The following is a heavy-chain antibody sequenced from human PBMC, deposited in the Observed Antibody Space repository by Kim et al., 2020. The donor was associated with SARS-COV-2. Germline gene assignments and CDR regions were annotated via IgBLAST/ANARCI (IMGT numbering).Heavy chain of an antibody. J-gene: IGHJ4*02. CDR2: T. CDR3: AREPEGTGNLDN. Sequence: TNSAHNFRGRVTMITDTSTTRVYMDLTSLRSEDTAVYYCAREPEGTGNLDNWGQGTLVTVSS. D-gene: IGHD1-1*01. V-gene: IGHV1-46*01.